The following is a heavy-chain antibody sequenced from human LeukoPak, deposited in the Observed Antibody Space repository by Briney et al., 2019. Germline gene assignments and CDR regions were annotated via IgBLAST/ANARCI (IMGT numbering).Heavy chain of an antibody. CDR1: GGSISSSSYY. CDR2: IYYSGST. CDR3: ARRGCSGGSCYSPVNLFDP. J-gene: IGHJ5*02. D-gene: IGHD2-15*01. V-gene: IGHV4-39*01. Sequence: SETLSLTCTVSGGSISSSSYYWGWIRQPPGKGLEWIGSIYYSGSTYYNPSLKSRVTISVDTSKNQFSLKLSSVTAADTAVYYCARRGCSGGSCYSPVNLFDPWGQGTLVTLSS.